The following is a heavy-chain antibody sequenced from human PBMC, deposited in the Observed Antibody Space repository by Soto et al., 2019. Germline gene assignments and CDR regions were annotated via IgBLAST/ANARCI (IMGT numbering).Heavy chain of an antibody. J-gene: IGHJ4*02. CDR3: AKVGGTDYDFWSGYYGY. D-gene: IGHD3-3*01. V-gene: IGHV3-23*01. CDR1: GFTFSSYA. Sequence: GGSLRLSCAASGFTFSSYAMSWVRQAPGKGLEWVSAISGSGGSTYYADSVKGRFTISRDNSKNTLYLQMNSLRAEDTAVYYCAKVGGTDYDFWSGYYGYWGQGTLVTVSS. CDR2: ISGSGGST.